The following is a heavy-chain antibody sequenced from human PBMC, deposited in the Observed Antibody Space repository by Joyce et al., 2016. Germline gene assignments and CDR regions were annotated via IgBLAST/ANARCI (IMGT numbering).Heavy chain of an antibody. Sequence: QVQLVQSGAELNKPGASVKVSCKASGYTLSAYYMHWVRQAPGQGLEWMGGINPNRGDTNYAKKFQGRVTMTRDTSISTGYMELKRLTSDDTAVYYCARDQGRHSIGGMDVWGQGTTVTVSS. CDR1: GYTLSAYY. D-gene: IGHD2-21*01. CDR2: INPNRGDT. J-gene: IGHJ6*02. CDR3: ARDQGRHSIGGMDV. V-gene: IGHV1-2*02.